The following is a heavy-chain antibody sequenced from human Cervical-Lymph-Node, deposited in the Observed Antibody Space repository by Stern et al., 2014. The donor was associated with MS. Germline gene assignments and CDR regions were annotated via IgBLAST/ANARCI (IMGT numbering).Heavy chain of an antibody. Sequence: VQLLESGGGLVQPGGSLRLSCAASGFTFSTYAFSWVRQAPGQGLEWVSSISDSGVYTYYADSVKGRFTISRDNSKSMLYLEMQSLRAEDTTVYHCAKDLGRGVVVVPLYGLDVWGQGTTVTVSS. CDR2: ISDSGVYT. V-gene: IGHV3-23*01. J-gene: IGHJ6*02. CDR3: AKDLGRGVVVVPLYGLDV. D-gene: IGHD2-2*01. CDR1: GFTFSTYA.